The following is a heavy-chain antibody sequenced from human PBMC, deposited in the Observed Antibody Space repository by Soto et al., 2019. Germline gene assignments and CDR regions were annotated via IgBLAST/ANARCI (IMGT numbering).Heavy chain of an antibody. D-gene: IGHD4-17*01. CDR3: ARPYGGKIGDAPDL. CDR2: IGAADDP. J-gene: IGHJ3*01. Sequence: LRLSCAASGFSFGNYDLHWVRQATGKGLEWVSAIGAADDPYYIASVKGRFTISRDNSKKTLYLQMNSLRAEDSAVYYCARPYGGKIGDAPDLWGQGTMVTVS. V-gene: IGHV3-13*05. CDR1: GFSFGNYD.